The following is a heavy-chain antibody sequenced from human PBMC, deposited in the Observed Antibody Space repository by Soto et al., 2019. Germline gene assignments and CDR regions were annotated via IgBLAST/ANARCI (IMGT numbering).Heavy chain of an antibody. Sequence: GGSLRLSCSASAFTFSTYAMHWVRQPPGKGLEWMAVISYDGNSKVYADSVKGRFTIARDNSQNTVYLQLNSLRAGDTAVYYCASLRNFDFWSGYYDYNYSGMDVWGQGTTVTVSS. D-gene: IGHD3-3*01. CDR2: ISYDGNSK. J-gene: IGHJ6*02. V-gene: IGHV3-30-3*01. CDR1: AFTFSTYA. CDR3: ASLRNFDFWSGYYDYNYSGMDV.